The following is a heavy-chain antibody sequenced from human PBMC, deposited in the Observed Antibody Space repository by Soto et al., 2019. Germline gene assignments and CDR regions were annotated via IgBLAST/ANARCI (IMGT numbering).Heavy chain of an antibody. D-gene: IGHD4-17*01. CDR3: ARGLTTVTTVRYFDY. V-gene: IGHV4-34*01. CDR1: GGSFSGYY. J-gene: IGHJ4*02. CDR2: INRSGST. Sequence: QVQLQQWGAGLLRPSETLSLTCAVYGGSFSGYYWSWIRQPPGKGLEWIGEINRSGSTNYNPSLKSRVTISVDTSKNQSSLKLSSVTAADTAVYYCARGLTTVTTVRYFDYWGQGTLVTVSS.